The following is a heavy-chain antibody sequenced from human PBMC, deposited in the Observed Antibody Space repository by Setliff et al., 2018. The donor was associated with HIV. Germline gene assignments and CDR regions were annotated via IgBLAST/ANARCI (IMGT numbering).Heavy chain of an antibody. CDR1: GGSASNSRYY. CDR3: ARDHHYYDSSGYYWRDY. Sequence: PSETLSLTCTVSGGSASNSRYYWAWIRQPPGKGLEWIGSIYYSGSTNYNPSLKSRVTISVDTSKNQFSLKLSSVTAADTAVYYCARDHHYYDSSGYYWRDYWGQGTLVTVSS. D-gene: IGHD3-22*01. V-gene: IGHV4-39*07. J-gene: IGHJ4*02. CDR2: IYYSGST.